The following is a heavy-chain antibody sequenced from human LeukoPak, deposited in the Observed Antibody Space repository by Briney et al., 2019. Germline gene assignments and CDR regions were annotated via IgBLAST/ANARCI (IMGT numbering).Heavy chain of an antibody. Sequence: GGSLRLSCVASGITFSNYAVSWVRQAPEKGLDWVSVISGSAHKIRYADSVKGRFTISRDNSENIVYLQMNNLRVEDTAVYYCAGRPTGYSSSYIHWGQGTLVTVSS. V-gene: IGHV3-23*01. CDR3: AGRPTGYSSSYIH. D-gene: IGHD5-18*01. CDR2: ISGSAHKI. CDR1: GITFSNYA. J-gene: IGHJ4*02.